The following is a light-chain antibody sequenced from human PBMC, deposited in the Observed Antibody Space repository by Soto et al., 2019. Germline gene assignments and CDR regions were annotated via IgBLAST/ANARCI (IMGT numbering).Light chain of an antibody. CDR3: QQSYSTPQLT. V-gene: IGKV1-39*01. CDR2: AAY. CDR1: QSISSY. J-gene: IGKJ4*01. Sequence: DIQMTQSPSSLSASVGDRVTITCRASQSISSYLNWYQQKPGKAPKLMIYAAYSLQSGVPSRFSGSGSGTDFTLTISSLQPEDFATYYCQQSYSTPQLTXGGGTKVDIK.